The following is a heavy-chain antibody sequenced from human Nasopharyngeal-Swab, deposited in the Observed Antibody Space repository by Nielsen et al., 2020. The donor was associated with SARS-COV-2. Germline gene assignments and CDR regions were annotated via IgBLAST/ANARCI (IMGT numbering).Heavy chain of an antibody. J-gene: IGHJ3*01. Sequence: GGSLTLSCAASQFTFSSYHMNWLRQAPGKGLEWVSSISTDSKYIYYDDSVRGRITISRDNGQNSLYLQMNSLRVEDTAVYYCAREGTVTQHEAFDLWGQGTLVTVS. CDR3: AREGTVTQHEAFDL. V-gene: IGHV3-21*06. D-gene: IGHD4-11*01. CDR2: ISTDSKYI. CDR1: QFTFSSYH.